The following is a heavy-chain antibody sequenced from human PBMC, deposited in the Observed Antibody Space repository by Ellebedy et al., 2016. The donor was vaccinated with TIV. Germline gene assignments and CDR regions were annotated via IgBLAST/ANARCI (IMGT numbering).Heavy chain of an antibody. D-gene: IGHD3-10*01. CDR1: GFTFSNYW. Sequence: GESLKISXAASGFTFSNYWMSWVRQAPGKGLEWVANIKQDGSEKYYVDSAKGRFSISRDNAKNSLYLQMDSLRAEDTAVYYCAKEIGGGGSYWGQGTLVTVSS. CDR2: IKQDGSEK. V-gene: IGHV3-7*01. CDR3: AKEIGGGGSY. J-gene: IGHJ4*02.